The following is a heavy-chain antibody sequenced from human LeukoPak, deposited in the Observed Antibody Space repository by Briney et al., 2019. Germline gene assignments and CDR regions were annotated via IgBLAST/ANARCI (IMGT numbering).Heavy chain of an antibody. CDR1: GGSISSYY. D-gene: IGHD5-12*01. CDR3: ARGYSHNSGGWLDP. J-gene: IGHJ5*02. CDR2: IYYSGST. V-gene: IGHV4-59*01. Sequence: SETLSLTCSVSGGSISSYYWSWIRQPPGKGLEWIGYIYYSGSTNYNPSLKSRVTISLDTSKSQFSLKLTSVTAADTAVYYCARGYSHNSGGWLDPWGQGTLVTVSS.